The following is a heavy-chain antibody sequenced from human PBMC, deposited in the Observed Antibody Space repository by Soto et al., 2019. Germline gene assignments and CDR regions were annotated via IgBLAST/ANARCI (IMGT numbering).Heavy chain of an antibody. D-gene: IGHD1-1*01. CDR2: ITSSSSAI. CDR3: ARDPNTGTYHFNY. Sequence: EVQLLESGGGLVKPGGSLRLSCAASGFTFSSYTMNWVRQAPGKGLEWVSSITSSSSAIYYADSVRGRFTISRDNAKNSLYLQMNSLRAEDAAVYYCARDPNTGTYHFNYRGQGTLVTVSS. J-gene: IGHJ4*02. V-gene: IGHV3-21*01. CDR1: GFTFSSYT.